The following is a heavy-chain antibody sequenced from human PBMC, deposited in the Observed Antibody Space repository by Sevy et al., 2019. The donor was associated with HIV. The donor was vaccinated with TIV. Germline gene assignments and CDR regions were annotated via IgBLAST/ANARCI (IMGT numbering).Heavy chain of an antibody. CDR3: AKGGQWLVRDWFDP. V-gene: IGHV3-30*18. CDR2: ISYDGSNK. Sequence: GGSLRLSCAASGFTFSSYGMHWVRQAPGKGLDWVTVISYDGSNKYYADSVKGRFTISGDNSKNTLYLQMNSLRVEAMAVYYCAKGGQWLVRDWFDPWGQGTLVTVSS. J-gene: IGHJ5*02. CDR1: GFTFSSYG. D-gene: IGHD6-19*01.